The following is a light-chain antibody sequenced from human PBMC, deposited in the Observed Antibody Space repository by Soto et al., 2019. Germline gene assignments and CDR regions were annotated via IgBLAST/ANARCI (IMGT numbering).Light chain of an antibody. CDR2: SDN. Sequence: QLVLTQPPSASGTPGQRVTISCSGSSSNIGSNYVYWYQLLPGTAPKVLIYSDNLRPSGVPDRFSGSKSGTSASLAISGLRSEDEGDYYCAAWDDSLSGRVLFGGGTKLTVL. CDR3: AAWDDSLSGRVL. CDR1: SSNIGSNY. J-gene: IGLJ2*01. V-gene: IGLV1-47*02.